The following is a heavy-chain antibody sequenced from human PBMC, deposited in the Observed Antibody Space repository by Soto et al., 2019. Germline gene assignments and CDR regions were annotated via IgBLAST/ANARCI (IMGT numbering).Heavy chain of an antibody. V-gene: IGHV1-8*01. CDR1: GYTFTSYD. CDR2: MNPNSGNT. D-gene: IGHD2-8*01. Sequence: ASVKVSCKASGYTFTSYDINWVRQATGQGLEWMGWMNPNSGNTGYAQKFQGRVTMTRNTSISTAYMELSSLRSEDTAVYYCARGPARYCTNGVCYTSYYYYYMDVGGKGTTVTSP. CDR3: ARGPARYCTNGVCYTSYYYYYMDV. J-gene: IGHJ6*03.